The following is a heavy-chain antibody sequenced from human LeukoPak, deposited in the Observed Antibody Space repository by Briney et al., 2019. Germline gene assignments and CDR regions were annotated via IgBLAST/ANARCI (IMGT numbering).Heavy chain of an antibody. D-gene: IGHD2-21*02. J-gene: IGHJ4*02. Sequence: AGGSLRLSCAAPGFTFSSYSMNWVRQAPGKGLEWVSYISSSSNTIYYADSVKGRFTISRDNAKNSLFLQMNSLRDEDTSVYYCARAVTVVTRGGLVFDYWGQGTLVTVSS. CDR1: GFTFSSYS. CDR3: ARAVTVVTRGGLVFDY. V-gene: IGHV3-48*02. CDR2: ISSSSNTI.